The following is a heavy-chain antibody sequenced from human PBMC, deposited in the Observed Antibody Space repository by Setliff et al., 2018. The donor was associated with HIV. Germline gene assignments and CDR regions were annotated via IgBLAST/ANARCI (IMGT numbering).Heavy chain of an antibody. CDR1: GLIFSSYG. CDR3: AAVPWGHSSLIIDH. V-gene: IGHV3-48*03. CDR2: IGGHGSII. J-gene: IGHJ4*02. Sequence: GGSLRLSCAASGLIFSSYGMNWVCQAPGKGLEWIAFIGGHGSIIHYADSVKGRFTISRDNAKNSVYLQMHSLRVEDTAVYYCAAVPWGHSSLIIDHWGQGTPVTVSS. D-gene: IGHD3-16*01.